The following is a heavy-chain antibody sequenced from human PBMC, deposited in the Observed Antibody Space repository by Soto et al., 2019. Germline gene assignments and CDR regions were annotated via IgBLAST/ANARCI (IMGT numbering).Heavy chain of an antibody. Sequence: PSETLSLTCTVAGGSISSGDYYWSWIRQPPGQGLEWIGYIYYSGSTHYNPSLKSRLTISVDTSKNQFSLKMSSVTAAETAVYYCARGGGTVTTWVFYYFDSWGPGNLVTVSS. CDR1: GGSISSGDYY. J-gene: IGHJ4*02. CDR3: ARGGGTVTTWVFYYFDS. CDR2: IYYSGST. D-gene: IGHD4-4*01. V-gene: IGHV4-30-4*01.